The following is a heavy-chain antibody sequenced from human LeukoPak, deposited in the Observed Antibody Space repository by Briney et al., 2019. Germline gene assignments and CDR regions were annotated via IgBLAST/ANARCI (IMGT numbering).Heavy chain of an antibody. CDR3: AKSSAGIAAAGTHDY. D-gene: IGHD6-13*01. V-gene: IGHV3-9*01. J-gene: IGHJ4*02. Sequence: PGRSLRLSCAASGFTFDDYAMHWVRQAPGKGLEWVSGISWNSGSIGYADSVKGRFTISRDNAKNSLYLQMNSLRAEDTALYYCAKSSAGIAAAGTHDYWGQGTLVTVSS. CDR2: ISWNSGSI. CDR1: GFTFDDYA.